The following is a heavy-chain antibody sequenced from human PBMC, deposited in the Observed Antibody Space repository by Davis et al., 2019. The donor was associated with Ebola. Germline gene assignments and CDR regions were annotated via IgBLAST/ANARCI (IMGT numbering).Heavy chain of an antibody. CDR3: ARALNPYSIGWYYFHY. CDR1: GDSIGSSSYY. D-gene: IGHD6-19*01. V-gene: IGHV4-39*01. Sequence: MPSETLSLTCTVSGDSIGSSSYYWGWIRQPPGKGLEWIGSIYYSGSTYYNPSLKSRVTISVDTVKNQFSLKLSSVTATDTAVYYCARALNPYSIGWYYFHYWGQGTLVTVSS. J-gene: IGHJ4*02. CDR2: IYYSGST.